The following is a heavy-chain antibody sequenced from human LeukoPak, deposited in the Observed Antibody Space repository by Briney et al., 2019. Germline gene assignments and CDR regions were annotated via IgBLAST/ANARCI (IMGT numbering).Heavy chain of an antibody. D-gene: IGHD2-15*01. CDR3: ARVGDVVVVAATYFDY. CDR1: GYTFTSYG. CDR2: ISAYNGNT. Sequence: ASVKLSCTASGYTFTSYGISWVRQGPGQGLEWMGWISAYNGNTNYAQKLQGRVTMTTDTSTSTAYMELRSLRSDDTAVYYCARVGDVVVVAATYFDYWGQGTLVTVSS. V-gene: IGHV1-18*01. J-gene: IGHJ4*02.